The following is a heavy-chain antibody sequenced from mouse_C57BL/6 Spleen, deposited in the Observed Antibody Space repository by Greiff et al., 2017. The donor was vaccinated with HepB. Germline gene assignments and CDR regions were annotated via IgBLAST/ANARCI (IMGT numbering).Heavy chain of an antibody. Sequence: VQLQQSGAELVRPGASVTLSCKASGYTFTDYEMHWVKQTPVHGLEWIGAIDPETGGTAYNQKFKGKAILTADKSSSTAYMELRSLTSEDSAVYYCTSHGSYYDAMDYWGQGTSVTVSS. J-gene: IGHJ4*01. CDR3: TSHGSYYDAMDY. CDR2: IDPETGGT. D-gene: IGHD1-1*01. V-gene: IGHV1-15*01. CDR1: GYTFTDYE.